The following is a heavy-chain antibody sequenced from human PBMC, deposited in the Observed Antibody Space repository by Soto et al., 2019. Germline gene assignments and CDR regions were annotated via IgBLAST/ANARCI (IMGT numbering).Heavy chain of an antibody. D-gene: IGHD2-21*02. J-gene: IGHJ3*01. V-gene: IGHV1-18*04. CDR2: ITVYSGNT. CDR1: GYTFTNYG. CDR3: ARQQRGDDVKNAFDH. Sequence: EASVKVSCKASGYTFTNYGLSWVRQAPGQGLEWMGWITVYSGNTDHVQKFRGRVSMTTDTSTNTAYMELASLRSNDTAVYYCARQQRGDDVKNAFDHWGQGTMVTVSS.